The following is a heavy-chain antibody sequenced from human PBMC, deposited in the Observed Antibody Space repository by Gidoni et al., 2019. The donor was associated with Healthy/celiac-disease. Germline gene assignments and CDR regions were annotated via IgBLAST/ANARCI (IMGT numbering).Heavy chain of an antibody. D-gene: IGHD3-16*02. Sequence: EVQLVESGGGLVQPGRSLRLSCTASGFTFGDYAMSWVRQAPGKGLEWVGFIRSKAYGGTTEYAASVKGRFTISRDDSKSIAYLQMNSLKTEDTAVYYCTRAPFHLGELSPDSFDYWGQGTLVTVSS. CDR3: TRAPFHLGELSPDSFDY. V-gene: IGHV3-49*04. J-gene: IGHJ4*02. CDR1: GFTFGDYA. CDR2: IRSKAYGGTT.